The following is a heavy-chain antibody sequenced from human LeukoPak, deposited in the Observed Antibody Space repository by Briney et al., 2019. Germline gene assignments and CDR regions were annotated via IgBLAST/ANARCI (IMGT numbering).Heavy chain of an antibody. V-gene: IGHV3-23*01. CDR2: ISSSGITT. Sequence: GGSLRLSCAASGFTFTNYAMNWVRQAPGKGLEWVSTISSSGITTYYADSVRGRFTISRDNFKNTLDLQMNGLRAEDTAVYYCARGGSSYLLPDYWGQGTLVTVSS. CDR3: ARGGSSYLLPDY. J-gene: IGHJ4*02. D-gene: IGHD3-16*01. CDR1: GFTFTNYA.